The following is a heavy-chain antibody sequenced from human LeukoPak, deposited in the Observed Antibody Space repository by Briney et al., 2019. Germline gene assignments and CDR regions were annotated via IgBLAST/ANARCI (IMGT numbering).Heavy chain of an antibody. CDR2: IYYSGST. CDR3: ARDSYDSSGSLDY. D-gene: IGHD3-22*01. V-gene: IGHV4-39*07. J-gene: IGHJ4*02. Sequence: SETLSLTCTVSGGSISSSSYYWGWIRQPPGKGLEWIGSIYYSGSTYYNPSLKSRVTISVDTSKNQFSLKLSSVTAADTAVYYCARDSYDSSGSLDYWGQGTLVTVSS. CDR1: GGSISSSSYY.